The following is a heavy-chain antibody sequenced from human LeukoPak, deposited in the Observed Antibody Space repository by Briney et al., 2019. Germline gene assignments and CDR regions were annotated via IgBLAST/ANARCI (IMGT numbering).Heavy chain of an antibody. V-gene: IGHV3-74*01. CDR3: ARGNAHAFDI. J-gene: IGHJ3*02. D-gene: IGHD1-1*01. CDR2: INTDGSGT. Sequence: GGSLRLSCAASRFTFSSYWMHWVRQAPGKGLVWVSRINTDGSGTSYADSVKGRFTISRDNAKNTLYLQMNSLRAEDTAVCYCARGNAHAFDIWGQGTMVTVSS. CDR1: RFTFSSYW.